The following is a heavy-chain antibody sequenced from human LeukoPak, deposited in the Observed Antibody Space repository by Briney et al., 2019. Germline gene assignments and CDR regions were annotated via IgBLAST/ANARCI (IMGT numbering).Heavy chain of an antibody. D-gene: IGHD1/OR15-1a*01. CDR1: GGSISSGGYY. V-gene: IGHV4-31*03. CDR3: ARDKGTLTSLTTFDY. CDR2: IYYSGST. J-gene: IGHJ4*02. Sequence: SETLSLTCTVSGGSISSGGYYWSWIRQHPGKGLEWIGYIYYSGSTYYNPSLKSRVTISVDTSKNQFSLKLSSVTAADTAVYYCARDKGTLTSLTTFDYWGQGTLVTVSS.